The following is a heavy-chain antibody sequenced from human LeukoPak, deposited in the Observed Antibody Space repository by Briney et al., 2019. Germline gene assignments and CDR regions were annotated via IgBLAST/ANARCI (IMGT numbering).Heavy chain of an antibody. V-gene: IGHV3-20*01. J-gene: IGHJ6*03. CDR3: AGVGATSLYYYYYMDV. CDR1: GFTFDDYG. CDR2: INWNGGST. Sequence: GGSVRVSCAASGFTFDDYGMSWVRQAPGPGLEWVAGINWNGGSTGYADSVKGRFTISRDNAKNSLYLQMNSLRAEDTALYHCAGVGATSLYYYYYMDVWGKGTTVTVSS. D-gene: IGHD1-26*01.